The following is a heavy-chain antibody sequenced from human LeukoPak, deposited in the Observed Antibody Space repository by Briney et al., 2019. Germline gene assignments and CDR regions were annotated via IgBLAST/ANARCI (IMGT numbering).Heavy chain of an antibody. J-gene: IGHJ4*02. CDR3: VRSLRSADF. V-gene: IGHV3-74*01. Sequence: GSLRLSCEASGFTFSNYWMHWVRQAPGKGLMWVSQISTDGSQAFYADSVKGRFTISRDNAKNTLFLQMDSLRPEDTAVYYCVRSLRSADFWGQGTLVTVSS. CDR2: ISTDGSQA. CDR1: GFTFSNYW.